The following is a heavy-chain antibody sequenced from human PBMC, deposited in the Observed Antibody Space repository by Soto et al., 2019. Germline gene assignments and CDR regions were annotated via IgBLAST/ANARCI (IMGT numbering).Heavy chain of an antibody. CDR3: AREGGRGEGYNAVDY. CDR1: GFTFSSNA. CDR2: IHYGAST. J-gene: IGHJ4*02. V-gene: IGHV4-31*02. Sequence: LRLSCAASGFTFSSNAMSWVRQAPGKGLEWIGYIHYGASTYYNPSLKSRVTISIDTSKNQFSLRLNSVTAADTAVYYCAREGGRGEGYNAVDYWGQGTLVTVSS. D-gene: IGHD2-2*02.